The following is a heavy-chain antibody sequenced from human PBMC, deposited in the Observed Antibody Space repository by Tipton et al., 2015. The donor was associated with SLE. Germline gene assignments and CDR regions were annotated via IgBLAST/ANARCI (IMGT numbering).Heavy chain of an antibody. CDR1: GDSISDYY. CDR2: IYDSGTT. J-gene: IGHJ4*02. CDR3: ARHYGIMSTPLYYFDY. D-gene: IGHD1-14*01. V-gene: IGHV4-59*08. Sequence: TLSLTCSVSGDSISDYYWIWIRQSPGKGLEWIGFIYDSGTTNYNPSLKSRVSILVDTSKNQVSLKVTSVTAADTAVYYCARHYGIMSTPLYYFDYWGQGTLVTVSS.